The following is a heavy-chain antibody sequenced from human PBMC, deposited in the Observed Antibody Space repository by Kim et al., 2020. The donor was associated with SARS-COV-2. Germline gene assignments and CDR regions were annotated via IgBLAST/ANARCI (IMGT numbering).Heavy chain of an antibody. J-gene: IGHJ6*02. CDR2: IYYSGST. CDR1: GGSISSGGYY. CDR3: ARDLPWGGDYYGMDV. V-gene: IGHV4-31*03. Sequence: SETLSLTCTVSGGSISSGGYYWSWIRQHPGKGLEWIGYIYYSGSTYYNPSLKSRVTISVDTSKNQFSLKLSSVTAADTAVYYCARDLPWGGDYYGMDVWGQGTTVTVSS. D-gene: IGHD3-16*01.